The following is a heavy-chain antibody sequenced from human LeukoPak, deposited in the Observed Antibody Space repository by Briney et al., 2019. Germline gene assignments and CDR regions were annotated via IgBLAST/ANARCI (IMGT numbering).Heavy chain of an antibody. Sequence: SVKVSCKASGGTFSSYTISWVRQAPGQGLEWMGGIIPIFGTTNYAQKFQSRVTITADESTSTACMELSSLRSEDTAVYYCARGTGEGYYYYMDVWGKGTTVTVSS. CDR3: ARGTGEGYYYYMDV. CDR1: GGTFSSYT. CDR2: IIPIFGTT. D-gene: IGHD7-27*01. V-gene: IGHV1-69*13. J-gene: IGHJ6*03.